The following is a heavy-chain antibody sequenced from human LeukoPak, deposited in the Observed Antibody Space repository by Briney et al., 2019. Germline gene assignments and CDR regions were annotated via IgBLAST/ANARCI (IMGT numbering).Heavy chain of an antibody. CDR2: IYNSGTT. V-gene: IGHV4-59*03. J-gene: IGHJ4*02. CDR1: GASISSFY. Sequence: SETLSLTCTVSGASISSFYWSWIRQPPGKGLEWIGYIYNSGTTNYNPSLMSRVNISVDTSKHQFSLKVSSATAADTAVYYCATGYSSGWYLDYWGQGTLVTVSS. D-gene: IGHD6-19*01. CDR3: ATGYSSGWYLDY.